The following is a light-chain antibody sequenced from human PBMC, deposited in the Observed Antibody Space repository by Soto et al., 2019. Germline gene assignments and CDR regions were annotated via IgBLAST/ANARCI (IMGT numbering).Light chain of an antibody. V-gene: IGKV3-20*01. CDR3: QQYDNSPQT. J-gene: IGKJ2*01. CDR1: QSVSRSY. CDR2: GVS. Sequence: IVLTQSPGTLSLSPGERATLSCRASQSVSRSYLAWYQQKPGQAPRLLIYGVSNRPTGIPDRFSGSGSGTDFSLTISRLEPEDFAVYYCQQYDNSPQTFGQGTKLEIK.